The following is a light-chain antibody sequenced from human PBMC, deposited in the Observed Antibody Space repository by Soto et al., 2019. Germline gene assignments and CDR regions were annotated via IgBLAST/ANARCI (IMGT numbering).Light chain of an antibody. Sequence: EIVMTRSPATLSVSPGERVTLSCRASQSVRSNLAWYQQKPGQVPRVLIYVASTRALGIPASPSGSGSGKAFTLTISSLQSDDFEFYYCQHCTTLWGFVGGTKVEIK. CDR1: QSVRSN. CDR2: VAS. J-gene: IGKJ4*01. V-gene: IGKV3-15*01. CDR3: QHCTTLWG.